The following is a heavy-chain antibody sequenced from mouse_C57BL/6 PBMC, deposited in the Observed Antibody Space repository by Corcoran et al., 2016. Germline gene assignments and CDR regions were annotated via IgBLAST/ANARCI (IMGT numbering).Heavy chain of an antibody. CDR1: GYTFTTYE. CDR2: INTYSGVP. J-gene: IGHJ1*03. V-gene: IGHV9-3*01. Sequence: QIQLVQSGPELKQPGETVKISCKASGYTFTTYEMSWVKQAQGKGLKWMGWINTYSGVPTYADDFKGRFAFSLETSASTAYLQINNLKNEDTATYFCARRRDYDGYFDVWGTGTTVTVSS. D-gene: IGHD2-4*01. CDR3: ARRRDYDGYFDV.